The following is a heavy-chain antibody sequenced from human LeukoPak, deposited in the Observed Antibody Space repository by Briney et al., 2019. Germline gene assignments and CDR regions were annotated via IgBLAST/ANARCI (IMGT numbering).Heavy chain of an antibody. CDR3: AKDHYYDSKVMAY. CDR2: ISYTGST. J-gene: IGHJ4*02. D-gene: IGHD3-22*01. Sequence: PSETLSLTCTVSGGSISSYYWSWIRQPPGKGLEWIGYISYTGSTYYNPSLKSRVTISVDTSKNQFSLKLSSVTAADTAVYYCAKDHYYDSKVMAYWGQGTLVTVSS. CDR1: GGSISSYY. V-gene: IGHV4-59*12.